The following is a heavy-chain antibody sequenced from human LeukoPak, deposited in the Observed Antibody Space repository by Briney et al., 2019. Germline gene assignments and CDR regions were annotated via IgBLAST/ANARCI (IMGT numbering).Heavy chain of an antibody. V-gene: IGHV3-11*01. CDR1: GFTFSDYY. Sequence: GGSLRLSCAASGFTFSDYYMSWIRQAPGKGLEWVSYISSSGSTIYYADSVKGRFTISRDNAKNSLYLQMNSLRNEDMGLYYCAKAAAAEYYYYYMDVWGKGTTVTVSS. CDR3: AKAAAAEYYYYYMDV. D-gene: IGHD6-13*01. J-gene: IGHJ6*03. CDR2: ISSSGSTI.